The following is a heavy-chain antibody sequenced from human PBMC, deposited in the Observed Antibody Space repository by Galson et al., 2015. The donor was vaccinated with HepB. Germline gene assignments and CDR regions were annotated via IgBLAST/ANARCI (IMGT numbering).Heavy chain of an antibody. V-gene: IGHV5-51*01. J-gene: IGHJ4*02. CDR3: ARGTAPYYYDSSGYLVDY. D-gene: IGHD3-22*01. CDR1: GYSFTSYW. Sequence: QSGAEVKKPGESLRISCKGSGYSFTSYWIGWVRQMPGKGLEWMGIIYPGDSDTRYSPSFQGQVTISADKSISTAYLQWSSLKASDTAMYYCARGTAPYYYDSSGYLVDYWGQGTLVTVSS. CDR2: IYPGDSDT.